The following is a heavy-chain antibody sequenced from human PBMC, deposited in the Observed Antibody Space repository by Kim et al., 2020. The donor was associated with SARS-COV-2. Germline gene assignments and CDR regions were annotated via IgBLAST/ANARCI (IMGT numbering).Heavy chain of an antibody. V-gene: IGHV3-9*01. CDR2: ISWNSGSI. J-gene: IGHJ4*01. Sequence: GGSLRLSCAASGFTFDDYAMHWVRQAPRKGLEWVSGISWNSGSIGYADSVKGRFTISRDNAKNSLYLQMNSLRAEDTALYYCAKDQGYGDYGTGTDYWG. D-gene: IGHD4-17*01. CDR3: AKDQGYGDYGTGTDY. CDR1: GFTFDDYA.